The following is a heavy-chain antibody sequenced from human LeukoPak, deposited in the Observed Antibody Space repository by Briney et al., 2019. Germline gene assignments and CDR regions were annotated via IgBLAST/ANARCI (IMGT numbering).Heavy chain of an antibody. J-gene: IGHJ6*02. D-gene: IGHD6-6*01. CDR2: ISYDGSNK. CDR1: GFTFSSYG. V-gene: IGHV3-30*18. CDR3: AKNLIAARRPYYYYGMDV. Sequence: PGRSLRLSCAASGFTFSSYGMHWVRQAPGKGLEWVAVISYDGSNKYYADSVKGRFTTSRDNSKNALYLQMNSLRAEDTAVYYCAKNLIAARRPYYYYGMDVWGQGTTVTVSS.